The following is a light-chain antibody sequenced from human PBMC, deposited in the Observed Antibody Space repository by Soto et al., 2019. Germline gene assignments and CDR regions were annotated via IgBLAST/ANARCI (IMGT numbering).Light chain of an antibody. CDR3: SSYTSSSTPYV. V-gene: IGLV2-14*01. Sequence: QSALTQPASVSWSPGQSITISCTGTSSDVGGYNYVSWYQQHPGKAPKLLLYEVSNRPSGVSNRFSGSKSGNTASLTISGLQAEDEADYYCSSYTSSSTPYVFGTGTKLTVL. J-gene: IGLJ1*01. CDR2: EVS. CDR1: SSDVGGYNY.